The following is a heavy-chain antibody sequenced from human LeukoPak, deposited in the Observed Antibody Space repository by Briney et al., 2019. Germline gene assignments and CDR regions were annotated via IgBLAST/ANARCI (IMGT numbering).Heavy chain of an antibody. J-gene: IGHJ4*02. V-gene: IGHV3-21*01. CDR2: ISSSSSYI. CDR3: ARETNSNY. D-gene: IGHD2/OR15-2a*01. CDR1: GFTFSSYS. Sequence: PGGSLRLSCGASGFTFSSYSMNWVRQAPGKGLEWVSSISSSSSYIYYADSVKGRFTISRDNAKNARYLQMNSLRAEDTAVYYCARETNSNYWGQGTLVTVSS.